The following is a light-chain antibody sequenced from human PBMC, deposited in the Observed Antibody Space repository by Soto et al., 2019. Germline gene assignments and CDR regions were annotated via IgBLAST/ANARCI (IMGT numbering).Light chain of an antibody. V-gene: IGLV2-23*01. Sequence: QSVLTQPASVSGSPGQSITISCTGTSSDVGTYNLVSWYQQHPGKAPKLMIFEGSKRPSGVSNRFSGSTSGNTASLTISGLQVEDEAHYYCCSYAGSGTYAFGTGTKVTVL. J-gene: IGLJ1*01. CDR2: EGS. CDR3: CSYAGSGTYA. CDR1: SSDVGTYNL.